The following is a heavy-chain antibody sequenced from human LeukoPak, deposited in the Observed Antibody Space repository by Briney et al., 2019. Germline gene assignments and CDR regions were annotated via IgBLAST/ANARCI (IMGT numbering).Heavy chain of an antibody. J-gene: IGHJ4*02. CDR2: ISNSGSSI. CDR3: GRGHWGLDY. CDR1: GFTFSSYW. V-gene: IGHV3-21*05. D-gene: IGHD7-27*01. Sequence: GGSLRLSCAASGFTFSSYWMSWVRQAPGKGLEWVSYISNSGSSIYYADSVKGRFTTSRDDAKSSLYLQMNSLRAEDTAVYYCGRGHWGLDYWGQGALVTVSS.